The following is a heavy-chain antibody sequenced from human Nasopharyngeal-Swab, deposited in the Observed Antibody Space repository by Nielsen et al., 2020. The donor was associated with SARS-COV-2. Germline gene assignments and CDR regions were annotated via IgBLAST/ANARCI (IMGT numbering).Heavy chain of an antibody. J-gene: IGHJ3*02. CDR3: ARSGGETGSAFGI. CDR1: GYSFSKYW. CDR2: IYPGDSDS. Sequence: GGSLRLSCKGSGYSFSKYWSGWVRQMPGKGLEWMGIIYPGDSDSRYNPSFEGQVTISADKSINTAYLQWNTLKAWDTAMYYCARSGGETGSAFGIWGQGTMVTVSS. V-gene: IGHV5-51*01. D-gene: IGHD1-26*01.